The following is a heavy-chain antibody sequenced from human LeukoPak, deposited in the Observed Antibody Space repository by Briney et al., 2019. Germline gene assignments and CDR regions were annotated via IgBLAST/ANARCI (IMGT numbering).Heavy chain of an antibody. D-gene: IGHD3-10*01. V-gene: IGHV1-8*01. CDR2: MNPNSGNT. CDR1: GSTFTSYD. CDR3: ARGGFGELLGIDY. J-gene: IGHJ4*02. Sequence: GASVKVSCKASGSTFTSYDINRVRQPPGQGLEWVGWMNPNSGNTGYAQKFQGRVTMTRNTSISTAYMELSSLRSEDTAVYYCARGGFGELLGIDYWGQGTLVTVSS.